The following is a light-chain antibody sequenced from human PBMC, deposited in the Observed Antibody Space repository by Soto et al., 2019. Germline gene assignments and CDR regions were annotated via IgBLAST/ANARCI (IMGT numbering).Light chain of an antibody. V-gene: IGLV2-23*01. CDR3: FSFTSTTTHV. J-gene: IGLJ1*01. CDR2: ETS. Sequence: QSVLTQPASVSGSPGQSVTISCTGTSSDFGSYKFVSWYQHHPGKVPKVIIYETSKRPSGVSDRFYGSKSGNTASLTISGLQAEDEADYYCFSFTSTTTHVLGSGTKVTVL. CDR1: SSDFGSYKF.